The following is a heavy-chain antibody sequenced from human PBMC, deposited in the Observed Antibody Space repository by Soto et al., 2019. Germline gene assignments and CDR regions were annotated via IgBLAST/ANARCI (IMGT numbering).Heavy chain of an antibody. CDR2: IKQDGSEK. J-gene: IGHJ6*02. CDR1: GFTFSSAG. CDR3: ARLGSSWYGRAYYYYGMDV. Sequence: PGGPLRLSSGASGFTFSSAGLSWVRQAPGKGREWVANIKQDGSEKYYVDAVKGRFTISRDNAKNSLYLQMNSLRAEETAVYYCARLGSSWYGRAYYYYGMDVWGQGTTVTVSS. D-gene: IGHD6-13*01. V-gene: IGHV3-7*03.